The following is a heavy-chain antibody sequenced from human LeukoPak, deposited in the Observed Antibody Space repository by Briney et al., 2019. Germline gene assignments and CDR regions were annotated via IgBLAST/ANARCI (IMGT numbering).Heavy chain of an antibody. CDR1: GYTFTGYY. CDR2: INPNSGGT. Sequence: GASVKVSCKASGYTFTGYYMHWVRPAPGQGLEWMGWINPNSGGTNYAQKFQGRVTMTRDTSISTAYMELSRLRSDDTAVYYCARPHIAAAGRGGWFDPWGQGTLVTVSS. CDR3: ARPHIAAAGRGGWFDP. D-gene: IGHD6-13*01. J-gene: IGHJ5*02. V-gene: IGHV1-2*02.